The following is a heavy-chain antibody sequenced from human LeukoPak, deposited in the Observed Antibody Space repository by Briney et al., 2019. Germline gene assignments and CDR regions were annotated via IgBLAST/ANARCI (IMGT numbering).Heavy chain of an antibody. CDR3: ARLAARPTGAFDI. CDR1: RGSISSSSYY. J-gene: IGHJ3*02. Sequence: SETLSLTCTVARGSISSSSYYWGWIRPPPPKRLEWIGSIYYSGSTYYNPSLKSRVTISVDTSKNQFSLKLSSVTAADTAVYYCARLAARPTGAFDIWGQGTMVTVSS. V-gene: IGHV4-39*01. CDR2: IYYSGST. D-gene: IGHD6-6*01.